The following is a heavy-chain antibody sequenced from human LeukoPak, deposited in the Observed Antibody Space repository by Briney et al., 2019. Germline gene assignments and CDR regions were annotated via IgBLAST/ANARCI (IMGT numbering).Heavy chain of an antibody. J-gene: IGHJ6*02. CDR3: ARVPSPPDYDSSGYYGPLYYYGMDV. CDR1: GYTFTGYY. D-gene: IGHD3-22*01. Sequence: ASVKVSCKASGYTFTGYYMHWVRQAPGQGLEWMGWINPNSGGTNYAQKFQGRVTMTRDTSISTAYMELSRLRSDDTAVYYCARVPSPPDYDSSGYYGPLYYYGMDVRGQGTTVTVSS. V-gene: IGHV1-2*02. CDR2: INPNSGGT.